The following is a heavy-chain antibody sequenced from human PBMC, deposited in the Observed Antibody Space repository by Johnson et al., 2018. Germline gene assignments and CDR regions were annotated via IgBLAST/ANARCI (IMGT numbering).Heavy chain of an antibody. V-gene: IGHV3-48*02. Sequence: VQLVESGGGVVQPGRSLRLSCAASGFIFTDYGMSWVRQAPGKGLEWVSSISSSSNTIYYADSVKGRFTISRDNAKNSLYLQMNSLRDEDTAVYYCAMDLFIVWERYAMDVWGQGTTVTVSS. CDR2: ISSSSNTI. CDR1: GFIFTDYG. CDR3: AMDLFIVWERYAMDV. J-gene: IGHJ6*02. D-gene: IGHD3-16*01.